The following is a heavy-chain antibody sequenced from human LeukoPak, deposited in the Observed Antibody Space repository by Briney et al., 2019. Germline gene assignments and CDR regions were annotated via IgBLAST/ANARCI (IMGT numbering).Heavy chain of an antibody. CDR1: GFTVSSNY. CDR3: AKPYYGSGSYSYYFDY. J-gene: IGHJ4*02. Sequence: GGSLRLSCAASGFTVSSNYMSWVRQAPGKGLEWVSAISGSGGSTYYADSVKGRFTISRDNSKNTLYLQMNSLRAEDTAVYYCAKPYYGSGSYSYYFDYWGQGTLVTVSS. D-gene: IGHD3-10*01. CDR2: ISGSGGST. V-gene: IGHV3-23*01.